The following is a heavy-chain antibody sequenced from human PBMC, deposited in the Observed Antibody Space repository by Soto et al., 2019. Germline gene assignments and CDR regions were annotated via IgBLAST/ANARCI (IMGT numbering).Heavy chain of an antibody. CDR1: GFTFRNYG. Sequence: PGGSPRLACAASGFTFRNYGMNWVRQAPGKGLEWVSYIGIGSSTKYYADSVKGRFTISRDNAKNSLYLQMNSLRAEDTAVYYCARGRIAAAGRWFDPWGQGTLVTVSS. CDR3: ARGRIAAAGRWFDP. D-gene: IGHD6-13*01. V-gene: IGHV3-48*01. CDR2: IGIGSSTK. J-gene: IGHJ5*02.